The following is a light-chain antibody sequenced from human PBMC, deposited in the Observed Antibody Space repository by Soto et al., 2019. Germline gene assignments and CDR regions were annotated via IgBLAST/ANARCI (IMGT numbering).Light chain of an antibody. CDR1: QSVSSIY. J-gene: IGKJ1*01. CDR3: QQYGSSPST. V-gene: IGKV3-20*01. Sequence: EIVLTQSPGTLSLSPGERGTLSCRASQSVSSIYLAWYQQKPGQAPRVLIYGASSRATGIPDRFNGSGSGTDFTLTISRLEPEDFAVYYCQQYGSSPSTFGQGTKVDIK. CDR2: GAS.